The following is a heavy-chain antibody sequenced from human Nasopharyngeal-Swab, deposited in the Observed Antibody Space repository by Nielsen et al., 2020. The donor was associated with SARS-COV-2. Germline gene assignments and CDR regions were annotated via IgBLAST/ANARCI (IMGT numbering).Heavy chain of an antibody. CDR3: VKHQGSSSDQ. Sequence: GESLKISCAASGFTFSSYGMHWVRQAPGKGLEWVAVISYDGSNKYYADSVKGRFTISRDNSKNTLYLQMNSLRVEDTALYYCVKHQGSSSDQWGQGTLVTVSS. J-gene: IGHJ4*02. CDR1: GFTFSSYG. V-gene: IGHV3-30*18. CDR2: ISYDGSNK.